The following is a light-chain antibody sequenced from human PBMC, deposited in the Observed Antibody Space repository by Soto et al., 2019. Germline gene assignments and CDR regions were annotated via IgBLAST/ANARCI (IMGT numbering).Light chain of an antibody. V-gene: IGLV1-40*01. CDR3: QSYDSSLSGYV. CDR1: SSNIGAGYD. Sequence: QSVLTQPPSVSGAPGQRVTISCTGSSSNIGAGYDVHWYQQLPGTAPKLLIYGHNNRPSGVPDRFSGSKSGTSASLAITGLQAEDEADYYCQSYDSSLSGYVFGGGTKVTVL. J-gene: IGLJ3*02. CDR2: GHN.